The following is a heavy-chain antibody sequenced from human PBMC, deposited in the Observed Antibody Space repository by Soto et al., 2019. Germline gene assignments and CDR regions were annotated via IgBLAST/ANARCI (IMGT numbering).Heavy chain of an antibody. V-gene: IGHV1-18*01. CDR3: ARDELWFGELLSAFDI. CDR1: GYTFTSYG. Sequence: ASVKVSCRASGYTFTSYGISWVRQAPGQGLEWMGWISAYNGNTNYAQKLQGRVTMTTDTSTSTAYMELRSLRSDDTAVYYCARDELWFGELLSAFDIWGQGTMVTVSS. D-gene: IGHD3-10*01. CDR2: ISAYNGNT. J-gene: IGHJ3*02.